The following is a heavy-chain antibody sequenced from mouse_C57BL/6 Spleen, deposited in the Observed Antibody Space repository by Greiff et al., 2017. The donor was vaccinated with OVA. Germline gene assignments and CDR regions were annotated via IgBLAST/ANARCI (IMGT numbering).Heavy chain of an antibody. J-gene: IGHJ4*01. CDR3: ARSGVLPYAMDY. D-gene: IGHD5-5*01. V-gene: IGHV1-80*01. CDR2: IYPGDGDT. CDR1: GYAFSSYW. Sequence: QVQLQQSGAELVKPGASVKISCKASGYAFSSYWMNWVKQRPGQGLEWIGQIYPGDGDTNYNGKFKGKATLTADKSSSTAYMQLSSLTSEDSAVYFCARSGVLPYAMDYWGQGTSVTVSS.